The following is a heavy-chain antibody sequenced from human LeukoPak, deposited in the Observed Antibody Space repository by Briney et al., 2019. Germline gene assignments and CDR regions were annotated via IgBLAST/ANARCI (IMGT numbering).Heavy chain of an antibody. V-gene: IGHV1-2*06. D-gene: IGHD3-10*01. CDR2: INPNSGGT. J-gene: IGHJ4*02. CDR1: GFTFSSYG. Sequence: PGGSLRLSCAASGFTFSSYGMHWVRQAPGQGLEWLGRINPNSGGTNYAQKFQGRVTMTRDTSISTAYMELSRLGSDDTAVYYCARDSEVAYYYGSGSYFPDYWGQGTLVTVSS. CDR3: ARDSEVAYYYGSGSYFPDY.